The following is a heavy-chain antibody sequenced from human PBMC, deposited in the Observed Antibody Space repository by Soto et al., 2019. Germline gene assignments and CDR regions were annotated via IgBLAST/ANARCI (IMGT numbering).Heavy chain of an antibody. Sequence: EVQLLESGGGLVQPGGSLRLSCAASGLTFSNYAMSWVRQAPGKGLEWVTAISGSGDTYYADSVKGRFTISRDNSKNTRYLQMNSLRAEDTAVYYCATLEFGLKYYFDYWGQGTLVTVSS. CDR1: GLTFSNYA. CDR2: ISGSGDT. CDR3: ATLEFGLKYYFDY. D-gene: IGHD3-10*01. J-gene: IGHJ4*02. V-gene: IGHV3-23*01.